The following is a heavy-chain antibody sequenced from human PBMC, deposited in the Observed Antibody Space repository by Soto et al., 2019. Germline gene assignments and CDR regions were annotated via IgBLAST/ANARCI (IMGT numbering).Heavy chain of an antibody. J-gene: IGHJ4*02. CDR1: GFTFSSYA. D-gene: IGHD3-16*01. V-gene: IGHV3-23*01. CDR2: ISGSGGST. Sequence: EVQLLESGGGLVQPGGSLRLSCAASGFTFSSYAMSWVRQAPGKGLEWVSAISGSGGSTYYADSVKGRFTISRDNSKNTVYLPMNSLRAEDTAVYYCAKGAARLRLGEDIDYWGQGTLVTVSS. CDR3: AKGAARLRLGEDIDY.